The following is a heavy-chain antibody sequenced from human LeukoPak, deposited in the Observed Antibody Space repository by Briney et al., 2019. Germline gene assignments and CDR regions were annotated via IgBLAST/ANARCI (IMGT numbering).Heavy chain of an antibody. CDR3: ARLGIITAAGSNDY. V-gene: IGHV3-48*04. D-gene: IGHD6-13*01. J-gene: IGHJ4*02. CDR2: ISSSSSTI. Sequence: GSLRLSCAASGFTFSSYSMNWVRQAPGKGLEWVSYISSSSSTIYYADSVKGRFTVSRDNAKNSLYLQMNSLRAEDTAVYYCARLGIITAAGSNDYWGQGTLVTVSS. CDR1: GFTFSSYS.